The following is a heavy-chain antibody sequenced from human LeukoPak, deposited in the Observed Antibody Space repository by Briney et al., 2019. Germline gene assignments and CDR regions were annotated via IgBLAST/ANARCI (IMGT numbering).Heavy chain of an antibody. D-gene: IGHD4-17*01. CDR3: ASLDYYGDYRPPFDY. CDR2: IYHSGST. V-gene: IGHV4-38-2*02. Sequence: SETLSLTCTVSGYSISSGYYWGWIRQPPGKGLEWIGSIYHSGSTYYNPSLKSRVTISVDTSKNQFSLKLSSVTAADTAVYYCASLDYYGDYRPPFDYWGQGTLVTVSS. CDR1: GYSISSGYY. J-gene: IGHJ4*02.